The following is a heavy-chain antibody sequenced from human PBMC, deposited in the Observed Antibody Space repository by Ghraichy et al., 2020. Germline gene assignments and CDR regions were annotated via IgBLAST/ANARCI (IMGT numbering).Heavy chain of an antibody. D-gene: IGHD6-13*01. CDR2: IKQDGSEK. Sequence: GGSLRLSCAASGFTFSRYWMSWVRQAPGKGLEWVANIKQDGSEKYYVDSVKGRFTISGDNAKNSLYLQMNSLRAEDTAVYYCARAGVAAAHDYYYYYMDVWGKGTTVTVSS. CDR1: GFTFSRYW. CDR3: ARAGVAAAHDYYYYYMDV. J-gene: IGHJ6*03. V-gene: IGHV3-7*01.